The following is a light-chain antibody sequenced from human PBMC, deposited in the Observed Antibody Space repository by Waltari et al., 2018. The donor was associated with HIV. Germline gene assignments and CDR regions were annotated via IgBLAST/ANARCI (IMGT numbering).Light chain of an antibody. CDR3: QQSYSRPPT. Sequence: DIQMTQSPSSLSASVGDRVPLTSRAILSISTSLNWYQQKPGKAPKVLINAASSLQSGVPTRFRGTGSGTHFTLTISNLQPEDVATYYCQQSYSRPPTFGPGTTVDVK. J-gene: IGKJ3*01. CDR2: AAS. CDR1: LSISTS. V-gene: IGKV1-39*01.